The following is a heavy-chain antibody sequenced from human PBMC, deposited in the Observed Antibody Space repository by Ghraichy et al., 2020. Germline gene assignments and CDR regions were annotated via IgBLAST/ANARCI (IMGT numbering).Heavy chain of an antibody. CDR1: GGSIGSYY. CDR2: IYNSVNT. J-gene: IGHJ6*02. D-gene: IGHD2-2*01. Sequence: SETLSLTCTVSGGSIGSYYWSWIRQPPGKGLEWIGYIYNSVNTKYNPSLKSRVTISVDTSKNQFSLKLSSVTAADTAVYYCSRGASTSRWKYYYGMDVWGQGTTVTVSS. V-gene: IGHV4-59*12. CDR3: SRGASTSRWKYYYGMDV.